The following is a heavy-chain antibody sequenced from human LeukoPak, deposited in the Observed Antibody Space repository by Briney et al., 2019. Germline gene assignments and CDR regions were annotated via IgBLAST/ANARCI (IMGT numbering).Heavy chain of an antibody. V-gene: IGHV3-30-3*02. J-gene: IGHJ5*02. CDR1: GFTFSTYA. CDR3: AKFITGAYWFDP. D-gene: IGHD1-20*01. CDR2: ISYDGNNI. Sequence: GGSLRLSCAASGFTFSTYAMHWVRQAPGKGLEWVAVISYDGNNIYYADSVKGRFTISRDNSKNTLYLQMNSLRAEDTAVYYCAKFITGAYWFDPWGQGTLVTVSS.